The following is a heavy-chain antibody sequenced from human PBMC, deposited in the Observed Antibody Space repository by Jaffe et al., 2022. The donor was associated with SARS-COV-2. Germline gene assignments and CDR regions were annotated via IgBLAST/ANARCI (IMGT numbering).Heavy chain of an antibody. CDR3: AKGHTPLYDSSGEYFDY. D-gene: IGHD3-22*01. V-gene: IGHV3-9*01. Sequence: EVQLVESGGGLVQPGRSLRLSCAASGFTFDDYAMHWVRQAPGKGLEWVSGISWNSGSIGYADSVKGRFTISRDNAKNSLYLQMNSLRAEDTALYYCAKGHTPLYDSSGEYFDYWGQGTLVTVSS. CDR2: ISWNSGSI. J-gene: IGHJ4*02. CDR1: GFTFDDYA.